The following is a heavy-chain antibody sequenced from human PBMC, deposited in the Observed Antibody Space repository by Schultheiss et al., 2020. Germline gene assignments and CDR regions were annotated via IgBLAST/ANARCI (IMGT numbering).Heavy chain of an antibody. D-gene: IGHD3-22*01. Sequence: SLKISCAASGFTFDDYAMHWVRQVPGKGLEWVSGISWNSGSIGYADSVKGRFTISRDNAKNSLYLQMNSLRAEDTAVYYCARDLGGYYDSSGYRTDYYYYGMDVWGQGTTVTVSS. J-gene: IGHJ6*02. V-gene: IGHV3-9*01. CDR2: ISWNSGSI. CDR1: GFTFDDYA. CDR3: ARDLGGYYDSSGYRTDYYYYGMDV.